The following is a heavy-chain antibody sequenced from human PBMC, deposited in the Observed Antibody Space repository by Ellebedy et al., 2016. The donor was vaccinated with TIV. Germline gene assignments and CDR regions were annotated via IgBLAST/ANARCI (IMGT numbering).Heavy chain of an antibody. Sequence: ASVKVSXXASGYTFTSYYMHWVRQAPGQGLEWMGWISAYNGNTNYAQKLQARVTMTTDTSTSTAYMELRSLRSDDTAVYYCATIAVAGTDDYWGQGTLVTVSS. J-gene: IGHJ4*02. V-gene: IGHV1-18*04. D-gene: IGHD6-19*01. CDR3: ATIAVAGTDDY. CDR2: ISAYNGNT. CDR1: GYTFTSYY.